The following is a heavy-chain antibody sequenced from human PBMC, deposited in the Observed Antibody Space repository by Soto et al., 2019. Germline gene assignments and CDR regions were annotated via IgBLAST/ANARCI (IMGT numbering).Heavy chain of an antibody. Sequence: EVQLVESGGGLVQPGGSLRLPCAASGFTLTNYWMHWVRQAPGKGLVWVSRINSNGRSITYADSVKGRFTISRDNATNTLYLQMNSLRAEDTAVYYCARGGAARAYYYYGMDVWGQGTTVTVSS. D-gene: IGHD6-6*01. CDR3: ARGGAARAYYYYGMDV. V-gene: IGHV3-74*01. J-gene: IGHJ6*02. CDR1: GFTLTNYW. CDR2: INSNGRSI.